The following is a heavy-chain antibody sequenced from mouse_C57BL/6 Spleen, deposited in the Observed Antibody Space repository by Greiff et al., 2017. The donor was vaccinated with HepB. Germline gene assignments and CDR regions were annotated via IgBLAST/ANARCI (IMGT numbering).Heavy chain of an antibody. CDR2: ISAGGSCT. V-gene: IGHV5-4*01. CDR1: GFTFSSYA. Sequence: DVQLVESGGGLVKPGGSLKLSCAASGFTFSSYAMSWVRQTPEKRLEWVATISAGGSCTYYPDNVKGRFTISRDNAKSNLYLQMSHLKSEDTAMYYCARDHYGSSYSYFDYWGQGTTLTVSS. CDR3: ARDHYGSSYSYFDY. D-gene: IGHD1-1*01. J-gene: IGHJ2*01.